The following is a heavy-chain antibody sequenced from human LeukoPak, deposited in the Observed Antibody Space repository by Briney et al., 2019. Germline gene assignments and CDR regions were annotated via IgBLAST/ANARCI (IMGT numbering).Heavy chain of an antibody. CDR1: GYTFTFYY. CDR3: ARVDGDYDGNYYYYYGMDV. D-gene: IGHD4-23*01. V-gene: IGHV1-2*02. J-gene: IGHJ6*02. CDR2: INPNSGGT. Sequence: ASVTVSCTASGYTFTFYYMHWVRQAPGQGLEWVGWINPNSGGTNYAQKFQGRVTMTRDTSISTAYMELSRLRSDDTAVYYCARVDGDYDGNYYYYYGMDVWGQGTTVTVSS.